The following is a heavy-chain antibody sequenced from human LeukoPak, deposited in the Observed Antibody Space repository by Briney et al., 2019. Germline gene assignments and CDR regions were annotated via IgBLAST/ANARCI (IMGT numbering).Heavy chain of an antibody. CDR3: AKDHITMIVAS. Sequence: PEGSLRLSCAASGFTFSSYAMSWVRQAPGKGLEWVSGISGSGGSTYYADSVKGRFTISRDNSNNTLYLQMNSLRAEDTAVYYCAKDHITMIVASWGQGTLVTVSS. V-gene: IGHV3-23*01. CDR2: ISGSGGST. CDR1: GFTFSSYA. D-gene: IGHD3-22*01. J-gene: IGHJ4*02.